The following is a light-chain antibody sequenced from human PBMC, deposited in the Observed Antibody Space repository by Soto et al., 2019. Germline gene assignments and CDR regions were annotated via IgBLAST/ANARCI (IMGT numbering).Light chain of an antibody. Sequence: DIQMTQSPSSLSASVGDRVTITCRASQSISIYLNWYQQKPGKAPKVLIYAASSLQSGVPPRFSGSGSGTDFTLTISSLQPEDFATYFCQHYDTFPYTFGQGTKLEIK. V-gene: IGKV1-39*01. CDR2: AAS. CDR1: QSISIY. CDR3: QHYDTFPYT. J-gene: IGKJ2*01.